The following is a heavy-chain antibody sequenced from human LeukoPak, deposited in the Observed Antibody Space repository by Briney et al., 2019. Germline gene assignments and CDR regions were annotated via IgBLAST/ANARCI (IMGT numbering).Heavy chain of an antibody. V-gene: IGHV3-53*05. CDR1: GFSVSNNY. CDR3: AKDPGYSSSTGFDY. Sequence: GGSLRLSCAASGFSVSNNYMSWVRQAPGKGLEWVSVLFSGGNTYYADSVKGRFTISRDNSKNTLYLQMNSLRAEDTAVYYCAKDPGYSSSTGFDYWGQGTLVTVSS. D-gene: IGHD6-6*01. J-gene: IGHJ4*02. CDR2: LFSGGNT.